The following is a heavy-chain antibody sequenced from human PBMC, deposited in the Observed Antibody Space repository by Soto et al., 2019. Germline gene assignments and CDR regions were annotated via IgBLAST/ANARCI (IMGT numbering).Heavy chain of an antibody. CDR3: ARVLGGPILGPRIAAAGTDYYYGTDV. Sequence: ASVKVSCKASGYTFTSYGISWVRQAPGQGLEWMGWISAYNGNTNYAQKFQGWVTMTRDTSISTAYMELSRLRSDDTAVYYCARVLGGPILGPRIAAAGTDYYYGTDVWGQGTTVTVSS. V-gene: IGHV1-18*01. CDR2: ISAYNGNT. CDR1: GYTFTSYG. J-gene: IGHJ6*02. D-gene: IGHD6-13*01.